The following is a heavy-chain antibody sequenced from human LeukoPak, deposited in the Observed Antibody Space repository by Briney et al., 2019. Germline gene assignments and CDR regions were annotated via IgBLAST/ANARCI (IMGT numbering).Heavy chain of an antibody. CDR1: GGSISSGSYY. Sequence: SETLSLTCTVSGGSISSGSYYWSWIRQPAGKGLEWIGRIYTSGSTNYNPSLKSRVTISVDTSKNQFSLKLSSVTAADTAVYYCARDPTGSGSYLGSWGQGTLVTVSS. CDR3: ARDPTGSGSYLGS. D-gene: IGHD3-10*01. J-gene: IGHJ4*02. V-gene: IGHV4-61*02. CDR2: IYTSGST.